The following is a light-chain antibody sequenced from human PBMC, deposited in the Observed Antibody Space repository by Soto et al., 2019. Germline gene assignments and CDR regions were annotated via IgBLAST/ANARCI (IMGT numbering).Light chain of an antibody. CDR3: QQYGSSPST. CDR2: GAS. CDR1: QSVSSNY. V-gene: IGKV3-20*01. Sequence: EIVLTQSPGTLSLSPGERATLSCRASQSVSSNYITWYQQKPGQAPRRLIFGASSRATGIPDRFSGSGSGTDFTLTISRLETEDFAVYYCQQYGSSPSTFGKGTKV. J-gene: IGKJ1*01.